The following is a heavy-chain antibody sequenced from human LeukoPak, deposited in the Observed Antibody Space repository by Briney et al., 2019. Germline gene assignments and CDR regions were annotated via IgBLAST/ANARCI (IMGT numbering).Heavy chain of an antibody. Sequence: GGSLRLSCAASGFTFSNAWMSWVRQAPGKGLEWVGRIKSKTDDGTTDYAAPVKGRFTISRDDSKNTLYLQMNSLKTEDTAVYYCTSYSSSWYTPGLNWFDPWGQGTLVTVSS. CDR1: GFTFSNAW. CDR2: IKSKTDDGTT. CDR3: TSYSSSWYTPGLNWFDP. D-gene: IGHD6-13*01. J-gene: IGHJ5*02. V-gene: IGHV3-15*01.